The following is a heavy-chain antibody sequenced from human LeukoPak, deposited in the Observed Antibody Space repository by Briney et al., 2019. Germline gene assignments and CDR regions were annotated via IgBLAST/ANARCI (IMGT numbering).Heavy chain of an antibody. CDR1: GYTLTELS. D-gene: IGHD2-2*01. V-gene: IGHV1-24*01. CDR3: ATDPGETVPAAKGPRGDYCYGMDV. CDR2: FDPEDGET. J-gene: IGHJ6*02. Sequence: RRASVKVSCKVSGYTLTELSMHWVRQAPGKGLEWMGGFDPEDGETIYAQKFQGRVTMTEDTSTDTAYMELNSLRSDDTAVYYCATDPGETVPAAKGPRGDYCYGMDVWGQGTTVTVSS.